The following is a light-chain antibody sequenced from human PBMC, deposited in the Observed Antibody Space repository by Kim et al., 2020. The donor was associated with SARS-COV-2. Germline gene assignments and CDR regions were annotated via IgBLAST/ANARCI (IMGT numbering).Light chain of an antibody. CDR3: QQRSNWQGLT. Sequence: SPGYEASRSGRASQSVRSYLPWYQQTPGQAPRLLIYEASNRATGIPARFSGSGSGTDFTLTISSLEPEDFAVYFCQQRSNWQGLTFGGGTKVDI. CDR2: EAS. V-gene: IGKV3-11*01. CDR1: QSVRSY. J-gene: IGKJ4*01.